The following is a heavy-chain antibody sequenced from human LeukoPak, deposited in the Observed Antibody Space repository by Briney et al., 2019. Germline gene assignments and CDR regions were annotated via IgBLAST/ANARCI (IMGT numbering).Heavy chain of an antibody. D-gene: IGHD3-10*01. CDR1: SGFAFSAYV. CDR2: ILHDGSIK. CDR3: AKSHTSYYYDSGSYSSPFDF. J-gene: IGHJ4*02. Sequence: GGSLRLSCAASSGFAFSAYVMHWVRQAPGKGLEWVAIILHDGSIKHYADSVKGRFTISKDNSKNTLSLQLNSLRPEDTALYYCAKSHTSYYYDSGSYSSPFDFWGQGTLVTVSS. V-gene: IGHV3-30*18.